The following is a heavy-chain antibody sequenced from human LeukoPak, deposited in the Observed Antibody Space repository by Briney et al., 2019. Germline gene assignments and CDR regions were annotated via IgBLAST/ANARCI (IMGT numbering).Heavy chain of an antibody. CDR1: GFRITNAW. CDR2: IKSKSDGGTT. D-gene: IGHD3-3*01. V-gene: IGHV3-15*07. CDR3: SRDGGFWSAYPLDY. Sequence: GGSLRLSCAASGFRITNAWMNWVRQAPGRGLEWVGRIKSKSDGGTTDYAAPLKGRFIISRDDSKNTLYLQMNSLRDEDTAVYYCSRDGGFWSAYPLDYWGQGTLVTVSA. J-gene: IGHJ4*02.